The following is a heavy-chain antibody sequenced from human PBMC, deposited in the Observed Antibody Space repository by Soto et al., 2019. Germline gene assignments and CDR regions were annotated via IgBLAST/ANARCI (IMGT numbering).Heavy chain of an antibody. J-gene: IGHJ4*02. CDR3: ARSYSSGWEFDY. CDR1: GXTLSNYY. D-gene: IGHD6-19*01. CDR2: ISSTGRTI. Sequence: GSLRLSCGASGXTLSNYYMSWIRQAPGKGLELVSYISSTGRTIYYADSVKCLFTVSMYNAQNSLSLKLDSLRVEDTAVYYCARSYSSGWEFDYWGQGTQGTVSS. V-gene: IGHV3-11*01.